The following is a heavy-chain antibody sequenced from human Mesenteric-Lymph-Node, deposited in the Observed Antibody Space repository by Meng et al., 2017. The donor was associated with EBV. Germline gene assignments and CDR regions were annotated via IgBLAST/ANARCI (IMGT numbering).Heavy chain of an antibody. Sequence: QCLVVQAGPDVKKPGALVKVSCQASGDTFTDYGFTWVRQAPGQGLEWMGWISPYNGHTNYPQKFQDRVTMTTDISTSTAYMELRSLRSDDTAVYYCARDGLRFFHSGTYAGGYWGQGTLVTVSS. CDR3: ARDGLRFFHSGTYAGGY. CDR1: GDTFTDYG. CDR2: ISPYNGHT. D-gene: IGHD3-10*01. V-gene: IGHV1-18*01. J-gene: IGHJ4*02.